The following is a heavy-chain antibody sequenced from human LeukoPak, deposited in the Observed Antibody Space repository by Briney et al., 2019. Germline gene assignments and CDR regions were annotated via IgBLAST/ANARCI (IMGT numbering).Heavy chain of an antibody. CDR3: ARISYDISDYYGY. CDR1: GFTFSSYW. D-gene: IGHD3-22*01. J-gene: IGHJ4*02. V-gene: IGHV3-74*01. Sequence: PGGSLRLSCAASGFTFSSYWMHWVRQVPGKGLVWVSRIDSDGSSTSYADSVKGRFTISRDNAKNTLYLQMNSLRAEDTAVYYCARISYDISDYYGYWGQGTLVTVSS. CDR2: IDSDGSST.